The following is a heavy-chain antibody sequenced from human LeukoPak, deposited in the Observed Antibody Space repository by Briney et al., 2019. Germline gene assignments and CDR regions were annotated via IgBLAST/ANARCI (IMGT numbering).Heavy chain of an antibody. CDR3: AREGVVGATPRGGFDY. J-gene: IGHJ4*02. V-gene: IGHV1-69*17. D-gene: IGHD1-26*01. CDR2: IIPIFGIA. CDR1: GGTFSSYA. Sequence: SVKVSCKASGGTFSSYAFTWVRQAPGQGLEWMERIIPIFGIADYAQKFQGRVTITADKSTSTAYMELSSLRSEDTAVYYCAREGVVGATPRGGFDYWGQGTLVTVSS.